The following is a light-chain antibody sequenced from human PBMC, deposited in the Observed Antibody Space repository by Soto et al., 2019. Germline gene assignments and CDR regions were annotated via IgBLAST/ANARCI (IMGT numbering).Light chain of an antibody. CDR3: QQYGSSPLT. Sequence: EIVLTQSPGTLSLSPGERATLSCRASQRPSNSHVAWYLLKPGQAPRLLIFDTSSRATGIPDRFSGSVSGTDFTLTISRLEPEDFAVYYCQQYGSSPLTFGGGTKVDIK. CDR2: DTS. J-gene: IGKJ4*01. V-gene: IGKV3-20*01. CDR1: QRPSNSH.